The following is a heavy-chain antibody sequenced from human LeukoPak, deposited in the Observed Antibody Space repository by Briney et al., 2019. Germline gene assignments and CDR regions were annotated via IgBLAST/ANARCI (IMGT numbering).Heavy chain of an antibody. D-gene: IGHD4/OR15-4a*01. J-gene: IGHJ4*02. CDR1: GFTVSSNS. Sequence: QPGGSLRLSCTVSGFTVSSNSMSWVRQAPGKGLEWVSFIYSDNTHYSDSVKGRFTISRDNSKNTLYLQMNCLRAEDTAVYYCARRAGAYSHPYDYWGQGTLVTVSS. V-gene: IGHV3-53*01. CDR2: IYSDNT. CDR3: ARRAGAYSHPYDY.